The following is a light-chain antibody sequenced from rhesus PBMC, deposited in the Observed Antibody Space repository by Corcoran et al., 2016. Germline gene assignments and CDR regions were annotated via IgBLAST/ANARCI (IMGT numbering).Light chain of an antibody. V-gene: IGKV3-10*01. CDR1: QSVSSY. Sequence: QVILTQSPATLSLSPGERATLSCRASQSVSSYLAWYQQKPGQAPRLHIYGVSSRATGIPDRLSGRGSGIDCTLTISSLGPEDVGVYHCYHHSSGYRTFGQGTKVEIK. J-gene: IGKJ1*01. CDR2: GVS. CDR3: YHHSSGYRT.